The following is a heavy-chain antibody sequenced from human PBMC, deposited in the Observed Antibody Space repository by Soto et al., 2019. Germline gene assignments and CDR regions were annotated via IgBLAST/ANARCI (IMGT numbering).Heavy chain of an antibody. Sequence: GGSLRLSCAASGFTFSSYSMNWVRQAPGKGLEWVSSISSSSSYIYYADSVKGRFTISRDNAKNSLYLQMNSLRAEDTAVYYCARDLLPSGSYYYYYGKDVSSQGTTVTGSS. J-gene: IGHJ6*02. CDR3: ARDLLPSGSYYYYYGKDV. D-gene: IGHD1-26*01. CDR1: GFTFSSYS. CDR2: ISSSSSYI. V-gene: IGHV3-21*01.